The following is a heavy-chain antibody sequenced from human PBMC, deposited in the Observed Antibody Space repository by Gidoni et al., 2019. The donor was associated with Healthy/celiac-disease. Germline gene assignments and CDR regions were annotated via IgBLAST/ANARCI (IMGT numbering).Heavy chain of an antibody. CDR3: AKDRKISSSTLDY. CDR1: GFTFDAYA. CDR2: ISWNSGSI. D-gene: IGHD6-13*01. Sequence: EVQLVESGGGLVQPGRSLRLSCAASGFTFDAYAMHWVRQAPGKGLEWVSGISWNSGSIGYADSVKGRFTISRDNAKNSLYLQMNSLRAEDTALYYCAKDRKISSSTLDYWGQGTLVTVSS. J-gene: IGHJ4*02. V-gene: IGHV3-9*01.